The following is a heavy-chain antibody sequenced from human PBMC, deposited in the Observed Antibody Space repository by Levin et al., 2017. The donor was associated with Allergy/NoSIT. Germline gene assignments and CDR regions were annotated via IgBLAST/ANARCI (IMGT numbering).Heavy chain of an antibody. V-gene: IGHV3-30-3*01. D-gene: IGHD6-19*01. CDR2: ISYDGSNK. CDR3: ARDGLRYSSGWYVY. Sequence: SCAASGFTFSSYAMHWVRQAPGKGLEWVAVISYDGSNKYYADSVKGRFTISRDNSKNTLYLQMNSLRAEDTAVYYCARDGLRYSSGWYVYWGQGTLVTVSS. CDR1: GFTFSSYA. J-gene: IGHJ4*02.